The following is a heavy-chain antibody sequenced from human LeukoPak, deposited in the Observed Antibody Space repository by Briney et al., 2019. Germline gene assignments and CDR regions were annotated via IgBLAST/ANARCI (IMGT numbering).Heavy chain of an antibody. CDR3: AREKVRQSGMDV. J-gene: IGHJ6*02. V-gene: IGHV1-2*06. CDR1: GYTFTGYY. CDR2: INPNSGGT. D-gene: IGHD2-2*01. Sequence: GASVKVSCKASGYTFTGYYMHWVRQAPGQGLEWMGRINPNSGGTNHAQKFQGRVTMTRDTSISIAYMELSRLRSDDTAVYYCAREKVRQSGMDVWGQGTTVTVSS.